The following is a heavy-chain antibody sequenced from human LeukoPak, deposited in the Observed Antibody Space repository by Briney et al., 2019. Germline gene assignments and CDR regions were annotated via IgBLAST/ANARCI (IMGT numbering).Heavy chain of an antibody. CDR2: IIPIFGTA. Sequence: SVKVSCKASGYTFTGYYMHWVRQAPGQGLEWMGGIIPIFGTANCAQKFQGRVTITADESTSTAYMELSSLRSEDTAVYYCARLPRGIAAAGTGGDWFDPWGQGTLVTVSS. V-gene: IGHV1-69*13. J-gene: IGHJ5*02. D-gene: IGHD6-13*01. CDR1: GYTFTGYY. CDR3: ARLPRGIAAAGTGGDWFDP.